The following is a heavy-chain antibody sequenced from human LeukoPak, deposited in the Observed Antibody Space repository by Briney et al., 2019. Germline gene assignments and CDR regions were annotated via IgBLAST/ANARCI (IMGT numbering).Heavy chain of an antibody. Sequence: ASVKVSCKASGYTFTGYYMHWVRQAPGQGLEWMGWINPNSGGTNYAQKFQGRVTMTSDTSISTAYMELSRLRSDDTAVYYCARGDDMITFGGVIADWGQGTLVTVSS. J-gene: IGHJ4*02. CDR3: ARGDDMITFGGVIAD. CDR1: GYTFTGYY. CDR2: INPNSGGT. D-gene: IGHD3-16*02. V-gene: IGHV1-2*02.